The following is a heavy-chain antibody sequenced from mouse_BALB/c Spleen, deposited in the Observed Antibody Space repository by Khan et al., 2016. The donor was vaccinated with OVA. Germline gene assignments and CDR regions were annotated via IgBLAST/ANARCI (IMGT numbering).Heavy chain of an antibody. Sequence: QVQLKQSGPGLVAPSQSLSITCTVSGFSLNGYGVNWVRQPPGKGLEWLGMIWGDGSSDYNSALKSRLSISKEKYKSHVYLKMNSLQTDDTAMYYGARADYGNYREAMDYWGQGTSVTVAA. CDR1: GFSLNGYG. V-gene: IGHV2-6-7*01. D-gene: IGHD2-1*01. CDR3: ARADYGNYREAMDY. J-gene: IGHJ4*01. CDR2: IWGDGSS.